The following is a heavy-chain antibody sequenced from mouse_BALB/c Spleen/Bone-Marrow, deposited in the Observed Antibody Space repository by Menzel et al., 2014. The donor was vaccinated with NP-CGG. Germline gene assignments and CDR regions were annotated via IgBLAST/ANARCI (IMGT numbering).Heavy chain of an antibody. Sequence: EVKLMESGAELVKPGASVKLSCTASGFNIKDTYMHWVKQRPEQGLEWIGRIDPANGNTKYDPKFQGKATITADTSSNTAYLQLSSLTSEDNAVYYCARNYGYGKSFAYWGQGTLVTVSA. CDR2: IDPANGNT. CDR1: GFNIKDTY. D-gene: IGHD2-2*01. V-gene: IGHV14-3*02. J-gene: IGHJ3*01. CDR3: ARNYGYGKSFAY.